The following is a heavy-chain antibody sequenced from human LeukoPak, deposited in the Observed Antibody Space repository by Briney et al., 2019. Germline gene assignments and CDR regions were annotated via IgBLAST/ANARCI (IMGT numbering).Heavy chain of an antibody. CDR2: INPNGVIT. V-gene: IGHV1-46*01. J-gene: IGHJ6*03. D-gene: IGHD3-16*01. Sequence: ASVKVSCKASGYTFTSYYMHWVRQAPGQGLEWMGLINPNGVITSYAQKFQGRVTMTRDTSTSTHYMELSSLRSEDTAVYYCAREGGGVSFYYYYMDVWGKGTTVTVSS. CDR3: AREGGGVSFYYYYMDV. CDR1: GYTFTSYY.